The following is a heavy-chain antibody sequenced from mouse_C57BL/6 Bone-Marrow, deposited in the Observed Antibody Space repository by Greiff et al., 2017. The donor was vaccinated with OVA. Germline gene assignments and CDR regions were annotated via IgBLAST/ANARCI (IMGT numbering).Heavy chain of an antibody. CDR1: GFNIKDDY. V-gene: IGHV14-4*01. J-gene: IGHJ4*01. CDR2: IDPENGDT. Sequence: VQLKQSGAELVRPGASVKLSCTASGFNIKDDYMHWVKQRPEQGLEWIGWIDPENGDTEYASKFQGKATITADTSSNTAYLQLSSLTSEDTAVYYCTTWNYYSNYGFNYYAMDYWGQGTSVTVSS. D-gene: IGHD2-5*01. CDR3: TTWNYYSNYGFNYYAMDY.